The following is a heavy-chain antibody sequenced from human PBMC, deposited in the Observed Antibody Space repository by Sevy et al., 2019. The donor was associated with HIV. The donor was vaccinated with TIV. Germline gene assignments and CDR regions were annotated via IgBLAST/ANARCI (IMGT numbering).Heavy chain of an antibody. CDR1: GGSISSGGYY. J-gene: IGHJ6*03. CDR3: ARDGIGGAVVAYYYMDV. Sequence: SETLSLTCTVSGGSISSGGYYWSWIRQHPGKGLEWIGYIYYSGSTYYNPSLKSRVTISVDTYKNQFSLKLSSVTAEDTAVYYCARDGIGGAVVAYYYMDVWGKGTTVTVSS. CDR2: IYYSGST. D-gene: IGHD1-26*01. V-gene: IGHV4-31*03.